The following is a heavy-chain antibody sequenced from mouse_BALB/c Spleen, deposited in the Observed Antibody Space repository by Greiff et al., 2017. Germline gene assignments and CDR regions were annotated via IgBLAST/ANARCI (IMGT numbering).Heavy chain of an antibody. J-gene: IGHJ4*01. V-gene: IGHV5-6-5*01. CDR1: GFTFSSYA. CDR3: ARGATTLYYYAMDY. Sequence: EVKLVESGGGLVKPGVSLKLSCAASGFTFSSYAMSWVRQTPEKRLEWVASISSGGSTYYPDSVKGRFTISRDNARNILYLQMSSLRSEDTAMYYCARGATTLYYYAMDYWGQGTSVTVSS. CDR2: ISSGGST. D-gene: IGHD5-5*01.